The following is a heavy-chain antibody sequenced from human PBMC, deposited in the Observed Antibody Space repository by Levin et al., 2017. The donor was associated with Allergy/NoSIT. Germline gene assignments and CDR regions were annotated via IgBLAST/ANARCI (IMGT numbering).Heavy chain of an antibody. CDR3: AKDRQETYRYGMLVGSTEHYYYGMDV. Sequence: GGSLRLSCEASGFTFDDYAMHWVRQAPGKGLEWVSLISWDGSSTYYADSVKGRFTISRDNNKNSLSLQMNSLRAEDTALYYCAKDRQETYRYGMLVGSTEHYYYGMDVWGQGTTVTVSS. J-gene: IGHJ6*02. D-gene: IGHD1-26*01. CDR2: ISWDGSST. V-gene: IGHV3-43D*04. CDR1: GFTFDDYA.